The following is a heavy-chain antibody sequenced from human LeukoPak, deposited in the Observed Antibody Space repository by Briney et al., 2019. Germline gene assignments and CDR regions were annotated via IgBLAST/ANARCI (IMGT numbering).Heavy chain of an antibody. V-gene: IGHV3-23*01. CDR2: ISGSGGST. D-gene: IGHD6-13*01. J-gene: IGHJ4*02. Sequence: GGSLRLSCAASGFTFSSYAMSWVRQAPGKGLEWVSTISGSGGSTYYADSVKGRFTISRDNSKNTLYLQMNSLRAEDTAVYYCARTAAAARGYFDYWGQGTLVTVSS. CDR3: ARTAAAARGYFDY. CDR1: GFTFSSYA.